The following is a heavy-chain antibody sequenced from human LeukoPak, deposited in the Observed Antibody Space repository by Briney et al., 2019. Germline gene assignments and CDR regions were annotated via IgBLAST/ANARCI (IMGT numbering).Heavy chain of an antibody. CDR2: INANHGGT. CDR3: ARHRDFDSTGYYYPPFDY. D-gene: IGHD3-22*01. CDR1: GYTFTGYY. Sequence: GASVKVSCKASGYTFTGYYLHWVRQAPGQGLEWMGWINANHGGTNYAQQFQGRVTMTRDTSISTAYMELSRLRSDDAAVYYCARHRDFDSTGYYYPPFDYWGQGTLVTVSS. V-gene: IGHV1-2*02. J-gene: IGHJ4*02.